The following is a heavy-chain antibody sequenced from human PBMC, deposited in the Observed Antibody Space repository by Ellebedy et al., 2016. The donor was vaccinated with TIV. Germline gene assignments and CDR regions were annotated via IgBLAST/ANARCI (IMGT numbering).Heavy chain of an antibody. J-gene: IGHJ4*02. D-gene: IGHD6-19*01. V-gene: IGHV4-30-2*02. CDR2: IYLRGKS. CDR3: ARDSSGWYYFDY. Sequence: SETLSLTCAVSGGSISSGVYSWTWIRQPPGKGLDWIGYIYLRGKSFYNPSLRSRVTISIDTSKNQFSLKLNSVTAADTALYYCARDSSGWYYFDYWGQGTLVTVSS. CDR1: GGSISSGVYS.